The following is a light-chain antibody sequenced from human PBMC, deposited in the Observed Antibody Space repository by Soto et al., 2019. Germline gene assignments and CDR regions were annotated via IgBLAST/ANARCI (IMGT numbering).Light chain of an antibody. J-gene: IGKJ1*01. CDR2: GTS. V-gene: IGKV3-20*01. CDR3: KQYVSSPWA. CDR1: QSVNSN. Sequence: EIVITQSPATLSLSPGERATLSCRASQSVNSNLAWYQQKAAQAPRLLIYGTSTRATGIPDRFTGGGSRTDFTLTISRLETEDFAVYYCKQYVSSPWAFGQGTKVDIK.